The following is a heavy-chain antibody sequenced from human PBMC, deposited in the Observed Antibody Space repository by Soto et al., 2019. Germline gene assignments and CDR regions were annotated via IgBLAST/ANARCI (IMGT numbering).Heavy chain of an antibody. Sequence: QVQLVQSGAEVREAGAAVRVSCKTSGYIFTDHLIHWVRQSPGQGLQWVGWVHPDSGGTNVAQAFQDRVTMTADTSITTAYMDLARLRPDDTAIFYCARGAQGFFPVSGIYFYFDHWCQGTPVTVSS. CDR2: VHPDSGGT. D-gene: IGHD3-22*01. CDR1: GYIFTDHL. V-gene: IGHV1-2*02. J-gene: IGHJ4*02. CDR3: ARGAQGFFPVSGIYFYFDH.